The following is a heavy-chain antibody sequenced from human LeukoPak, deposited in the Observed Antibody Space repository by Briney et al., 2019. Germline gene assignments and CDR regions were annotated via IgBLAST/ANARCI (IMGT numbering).Heavy chain of an antibody. CDR3: ARDWGDIDY. CDR1: GFTFSSYS. Sequence: GGSLRLSCAASGFTFSSYSMNWVRQAPGKGLEWVAVIWYDGSNKYYADSVKGRFTISRDNSKNTLYLQMNSLRAEDTAVYYCARDWGDIDYWGQGTLVTVSS. V-gene: IGHV3-33*08. D-gene: IGHD3-16*01. CDR2: IWYDGSNK. J-gene: IGHJ4*02.